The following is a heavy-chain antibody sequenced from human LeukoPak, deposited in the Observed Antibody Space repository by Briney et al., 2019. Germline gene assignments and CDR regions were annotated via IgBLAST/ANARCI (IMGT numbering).Heavy chain of an antibody. Sequence: ASETLSLTCAVYGGSFSGYYWSWIRQLPGKGLEWIGEINHSGSTNYNPSLKSRVTISVDTSKNQFSLKLSSVTAADTAVYYCARGFAGVGDYWGQGTLVTVSS. V-gene: IGHV4-34*01. J-gene: IGHJ4*02. D-gene: IGHD3-10*01. CDR3: ARGFAGVGDY. CDR1: GGSFSGYY. CDR2: INHSGST.